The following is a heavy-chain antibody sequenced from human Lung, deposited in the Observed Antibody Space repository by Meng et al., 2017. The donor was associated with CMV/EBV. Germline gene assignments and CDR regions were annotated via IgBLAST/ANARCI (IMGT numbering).Heavy chain of an antibody. CDR3: ARTSISGLTPFDP. D-gene: IGHD3/OR15-3a*01. J-gene: IGHJ5*02. V-gene: IGHV4-39*01. Sequence: SXTXSLXCTVSGGSISSSSYYWGWIRQPPGKGLEWIGSIYYSGSTYYNPSLKSRVTISVDTSKNQFSLKLSSVTAADTAVYYCARTSISGLTPFDPWGQGTXVTVSS. CDR2: IYYSGST. CDR1: GGSISSSSYY.